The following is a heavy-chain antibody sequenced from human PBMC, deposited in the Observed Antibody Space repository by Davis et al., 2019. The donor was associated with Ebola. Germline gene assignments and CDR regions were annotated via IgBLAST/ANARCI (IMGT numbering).Heavy chain of an antibody. J-gene: IGHJ6*02. CDR1: GGSLKSYY. D-gene: IGHD1-1*01. V-gene: IGHV4-59*08. CDR3: ARQTYDTVDYYYYGMDV. CDR2: THHSGST. Sequence: MPSETLSLTCTVSGGSLKSYYWSWIRQPPGKGLEWIGHTHHSGSTNYNPSLESRVTISVDTSKNQFSLEVTSVTAADTAVYYCARQTYDTVDYYYYGMDVWGHGTTVTVSS.